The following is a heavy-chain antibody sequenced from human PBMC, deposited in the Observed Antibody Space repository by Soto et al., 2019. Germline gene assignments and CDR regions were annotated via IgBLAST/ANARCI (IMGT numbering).Heavy chain of an antibody. CDR2: IYYSGST. CDR1: GGSISSGAYY. D-gene: IGHD3-16*01. CDR3: ARVRSGVGYNWFDP. J-gene: IGHJ5*02. V-gene: IGHV4-31*03. Sequence: QVQLQESGPGLVKPSQTLSLTCTVSGGSISSGAYYWSWIRQHPGRGLEWMGYIYYSGSTYYNQSLKSRVTISVDTSKSQFSLKLSSVTAADTAVYYCARVRSGVGYNWFDPWGQGTLVTVSS.